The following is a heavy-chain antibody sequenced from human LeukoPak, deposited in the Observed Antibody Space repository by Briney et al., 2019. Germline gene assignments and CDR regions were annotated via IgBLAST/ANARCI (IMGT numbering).Heavy chain of an antibody. J-gene: IGHJ4*02. V-gene: IGHV3-53*01. CDR3: ARVDGSEYYFDY. CDR2: IYSGGST. CDR1: GFTFSSYN. Sequence: PGGSLRLSCAASGFTFSSYNMNWVRQAPGKGLEWVSVIYSGGSTYYADSVKGRFTISRDNSKNTLYLQMNSLRAEDTAVYYCARVDGSEYYFDYWGQGTLVTVSS. D-gene: IGHD3-10*01.